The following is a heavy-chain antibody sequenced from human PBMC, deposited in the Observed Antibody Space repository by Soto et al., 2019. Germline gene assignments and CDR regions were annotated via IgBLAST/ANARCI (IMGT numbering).Heavy chain of an antibody. D-gene: IGHD4-4*01. Sequence: ASVKVSCKASGYTFTSYYMHWVRQAPGQGLEWMGIINPSGGSTSYAQKFQGRVTMTRDASTSTVYMELSSLRSEDTAVYYCASANYSPYYYYGMDVWGQGTTVTVSS. CDR1: GYTFTSYY. J-gene: IGHJ6*02. CDR3: ASANYSPYYYYGMDV. V-gene: IGHV1-46*01. CDR2: INPSGGST.